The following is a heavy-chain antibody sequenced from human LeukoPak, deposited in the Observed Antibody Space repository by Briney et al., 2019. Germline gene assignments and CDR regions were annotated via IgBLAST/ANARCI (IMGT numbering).Heavy chain of an antibody. V-gene: IGHV1-2*02. CDR1: GYTFTGYY. CDR3: ARESYDSSGYNDY. Sequence: ASVKVSCKASGYTFTGYYMHWVRQAPGQGLEWMGWINPNSGGTNYAQKFQGRVTMTRDTSISTAYMELSRLRSDDTAVYYCARESYDSSGYNDYWGQGTLVTVSS. D-gene: IGHD3-22*01. J-gene: IGHJ4*02. CDR2: INPNSGGT.